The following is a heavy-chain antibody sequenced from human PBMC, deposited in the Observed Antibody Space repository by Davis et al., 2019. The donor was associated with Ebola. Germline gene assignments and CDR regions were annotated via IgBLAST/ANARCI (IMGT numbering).Heavy chain of an antibody. D-gene: IGHD2-15*01. J-gene: IGHJ4*02. CDR1: GFTFSSYA. Sequence: GESLKISCAASGFTFSSYAMSWVRQAPGKGLEWASGISGSGGSTYYADFVKGRFTISRDNFKNTLYLQMNSLRAEDTAVYYCAREIVVVVAGEFDYWGQGTLVTVSS. CDR3: AREIVVVVAGEFDY. V-gene: IGHV3-23*01. CDR2: ISGSGGST.